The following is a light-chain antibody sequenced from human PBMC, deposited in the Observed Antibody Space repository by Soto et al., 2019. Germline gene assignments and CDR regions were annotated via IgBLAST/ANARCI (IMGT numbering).Light chain of an antibody. Sequence: EFLLTQSPGSLCLSPGERATLSCRASQSVSTSYLAWYQQKPSQAPTLLIYDAYERASGIRARFSCSGSGTDFTLTISSLEPEDFAVYFCQRYGSSLPITFGQGTRLEIK. V-gene: IGKV3-20*01. J-gene: IGKJ5*01. CDR3: QRYGSSLPIT. CDR1: QSVSTSY. CDR2: DAY.